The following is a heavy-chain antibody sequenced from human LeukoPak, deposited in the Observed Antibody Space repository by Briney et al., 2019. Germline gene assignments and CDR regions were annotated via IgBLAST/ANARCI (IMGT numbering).Heavy chain of an antibody. CDR3: ARDRNYEGAFDI. Sequence: PSETLSLTCSVSGGSISLSYYYWGWIRQPPGKALEWIGSIYHSGSTYYNPSLKSRVTISVDTSKNQFSLKLSSVTTADTAVYYCARDRNYEGAFDIWGQGTMVTVSS. J-gene: IGHJ3*02. CDR2: IYHSGST. V-gene: IGHV4-39*07. D-gene: IGHD1-7*01. CDR1: GGSISLSYYY.